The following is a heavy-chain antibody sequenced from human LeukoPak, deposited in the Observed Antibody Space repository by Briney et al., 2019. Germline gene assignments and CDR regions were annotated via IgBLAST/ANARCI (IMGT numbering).Heavy chain of an antibody. CDR2: ISSTDMI. J-gene: IGHJ4*02. V-gene: IGHV3-48*02. CDR1: GFTFSTYG. Sequence: GGSLRLSCAASGFTFSTYGINWVRQAPGKGLEWISYISSTDMISYADSVKGRFTISRDNAKNSLYLQMNSLRDDDTAVYYCARDHSWVFDYWGQGTPVTVSS. CDR3: ARDHSWVFDY. D-gene: IGHD2-15*01.